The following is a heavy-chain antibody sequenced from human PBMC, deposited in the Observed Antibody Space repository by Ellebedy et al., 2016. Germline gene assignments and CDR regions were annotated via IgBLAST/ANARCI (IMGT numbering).Heavy chain of an antibody. CDR1: VYTFTGYY. J-gene: IGHJ4*02. CDR2: INPNSGGK. Sequence: ASVKVSCXASVYTFTGYYMHWVRQAPGQGLEWMGWINPNSGGKNYAQKFQGRVTMTRDTSISTAYMELSRPRSDDTAVYYCARERPGKAVAGRGGVDYWGQGSMVTVSS. D-gene: IGHD6-19*01. CDR3: ARERPGKAVAGRGGVDY. V-gene: IGHV1-2*02.